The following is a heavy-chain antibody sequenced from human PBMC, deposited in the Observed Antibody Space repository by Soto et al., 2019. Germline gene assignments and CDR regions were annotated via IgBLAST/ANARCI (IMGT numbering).Heavy chain of an antibody. Sequence: GGSLRLSCAASGFTFSDHYMDWVRQAPGKGLEWVGRTRNKANSYTTEYAASVKGRFTISRDDSKNSLYLQMNSLKTEDTAVYYCATAVVPAGGSFDYWGQGTLVTVSS. CDR3: ATAVVPAGGSFDY. CDR2: TRNKANSYTT. D-gene: IGHD2-2*01. J-gene: IGHJ4*02. CDR1: GFTFSDHY. V-gene: IGHV3-72*01.